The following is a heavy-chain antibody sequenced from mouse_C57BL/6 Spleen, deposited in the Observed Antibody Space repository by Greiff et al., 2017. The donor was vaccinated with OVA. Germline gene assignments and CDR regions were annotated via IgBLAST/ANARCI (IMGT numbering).Heavy chain of an antibody. V-gene: IGHV5-4*03. D-gene: IGHD2-10*02. CDR1: GFTFSSYA. CDR3: ARVKEYGNWYFDV. Sequence: EVKVVESGGGLVKPGGSLKLSCAASGFTFSSYAMSWVRQTPEKRLEWVATISDGGSYTYYPDNVKGRFTISRDNAKNNLYLQMSHLKSEDTAMYYCARVKEYGNWYFDVWGTGTTVTVSS. J-gene: IGHJ1*03. CDR2: ISDGGSYT.